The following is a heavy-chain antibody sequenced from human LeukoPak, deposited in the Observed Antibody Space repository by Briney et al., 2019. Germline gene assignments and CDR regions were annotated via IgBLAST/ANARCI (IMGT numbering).Heavy chain of an antibody. V-gene: IGHV4-59*01. CDR3: ARYSHRTAVVTPDFDY. Sequence: SETLSLTCTVSGGSISGYYWSWIRQPPGKGPEWIGDIYYSGGTNYIPSLESRVTMSVDTSKNQFSLKLSSVTAADTAVYYCARYSHRTAVVTPDFDYWGQGALVTVSS. D-gene: IGHD4-23*01. J-gene: IGHJ4*02. CDR1: GGSISGYY. CDR2: IYYSGGT.